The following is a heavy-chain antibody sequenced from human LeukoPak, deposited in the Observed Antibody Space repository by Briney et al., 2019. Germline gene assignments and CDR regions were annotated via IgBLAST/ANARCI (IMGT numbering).Heavy chain of an antibody. CDR2: ISWNSGSI. J-gene: IGHJ4*02. D-gene: IGHD3-22*01. CDR1: GFTFDDYA. Sequence: PGGSLRLSCAASGFTFDDYAMHWVRQAPGKGLEWVSGISWNSGSIGYADSVKGRFTISRDNAKNSLYLQMNSLRAEDMALYYCAKDTRADYYDSSGYLDYWGQGTLVTVSS. V-gene: IGHV3-9*03. CDR3: AKDTRADYYDSSGYLDY.